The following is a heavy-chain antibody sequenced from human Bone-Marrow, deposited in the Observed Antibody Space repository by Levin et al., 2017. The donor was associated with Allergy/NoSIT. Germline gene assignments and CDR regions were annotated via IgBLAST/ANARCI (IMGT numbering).Heavy chain of an antibody. V-gene: IGHV3-9*01. D-gene: IGHD3-16*01. CDR1: GFTFDDYA. Sequence: SLKISCAASGFTFDDYAMHWVRQAPGKGLEWVSGITWNSNNIGYADSVKGRFTISRDNAKNFLYLQMNSLRTEDTAFYYCAKDIRAVIGTNQYYYYGMDLWGQGTTVTVSS. CDR2: ITWNSNNI. CDR3: AKDIRAVIGTNQYYYYGMDL. J-gene: IGHJ6*02.